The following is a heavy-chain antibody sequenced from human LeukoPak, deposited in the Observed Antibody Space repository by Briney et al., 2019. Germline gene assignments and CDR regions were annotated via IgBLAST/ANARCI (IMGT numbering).Heavy chain of an antibody. CDR3: VKDLGRYRNNCFDY. J-gene: IGHJ4*02. CDR2: ISGIGGDT. Sequence: PGGSLRLSCAASGFTFSSYAMSWVRQAPEKGLEWVSTISGIGGDTYYADSVKSRFTISRDDSKNTLYLQMNSLRAEDTAVYYCVKDLGRYRNNCFDYWGQGTLVTVSS. V-gene: IGHV3-23*01. CDR1: GFTFSSYA. D-gene: IGHD1-26*01.